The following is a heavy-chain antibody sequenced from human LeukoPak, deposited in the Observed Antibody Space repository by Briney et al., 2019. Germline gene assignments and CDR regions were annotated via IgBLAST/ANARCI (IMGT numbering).Heavy chain of an antibody. D-gene: IGHD3-22*01. CDR3: ASGCSNYDSSGYCFEH. V-gene: IGHV3-30-3*01. CDR2: ISYDGSNK. J-gene: IGHJ4*02. Sequence: GGSLRLSCAASGFTFSSYAMHWVRQAPGKGLEWVAVISYDGSNKLYADSVKGRFTLSRDNSKNTLSLQMNSLRPEDTAVYYCASGCSNYDSSGYCFEHWGQGTLVTVSS. CDR1: GFTFSSYA.